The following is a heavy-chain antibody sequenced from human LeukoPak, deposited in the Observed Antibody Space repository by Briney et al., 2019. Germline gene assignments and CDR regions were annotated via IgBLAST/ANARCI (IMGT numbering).Heavy chain of an antibody. CDR1: GFTFSSYA. V-gene: IGHV3-30*04. CDR2: ISYDGSNK. CDR3: AKGGVAAAGNAFDI. Sequence: GRALRVSCAASGFTFSSYAMHWLRQAPGKGLEWVAVISYDGSNKNYANSVKGRFTISRDNSKNTLYLQIHNLRAEDTAVYYRAKGGVAAAGNAFDIWGQGTMVTVSS. D-gene: IGHD6-13*01. J-gene: IGHJ3*02.